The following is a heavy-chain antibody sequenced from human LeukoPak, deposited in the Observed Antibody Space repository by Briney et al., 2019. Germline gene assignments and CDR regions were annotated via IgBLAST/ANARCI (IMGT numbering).Heavy chain of an antibody. D-gene: IGHD3-10*01. Sequence: SETLSLTCTVSGYSISSGYYWGWIRQPPGKGLEWIGEINHSGSTNYNPSLKSRVTISVDTSKNQFSLKLSSVTAADTAVYYCARDRITMVRGVIYYYYMDVWGKGTTVTISS. CDR1: GYSISSGYY. CDR3: ARDRITMVRGVIYYYYMDV. J-gene: IGHJ6*03. V-gene: IGHV4-38-2*02. CDR2: INHSGST.